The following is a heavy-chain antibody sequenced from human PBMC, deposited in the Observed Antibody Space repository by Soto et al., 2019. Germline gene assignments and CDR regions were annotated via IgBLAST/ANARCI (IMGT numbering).Heavy chain of an antibody. CDR1: GFIFRGNT. V-gene: IGHV3-23*01. J-gene: IGHJ4*02. CDR2: ISGSGETI. CDR3: GKLEGRGQIDF. D-gene: IGHD3-10*01. Sequence: PGGSLRVSCVTSGFIFRGNTMVWVRQAPGKGLEWVSAISGSGETIYYADSVKGRFTVSRDNAKSTLSVQMNSLRAEDTAVYYCGKLEGRGQIDFWGQGTLVTVAS.